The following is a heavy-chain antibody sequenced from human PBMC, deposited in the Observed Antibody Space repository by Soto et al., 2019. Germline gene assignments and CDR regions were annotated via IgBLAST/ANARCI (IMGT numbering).Heavy chain of an antibody. CDR3: ARGGNSFWFDP. D-gene: IGHD2-21*02. V-gene: IGHV3-33*01. CDR1: GFTFSSYG. CDR2: IWYDGSNK. Sequence: QVQLVESGGGVVQPGRSLRLSCAASGFTFSSYGMHWVRQAPGKGLEWVAVIWYDGSNKYYADSVKGRFTISRDNSKNPLYLQMNSLRAEDTAVYYCARGGNSFWFDPWGQGTLVTVSS. J-gene: IGHJ5*02.